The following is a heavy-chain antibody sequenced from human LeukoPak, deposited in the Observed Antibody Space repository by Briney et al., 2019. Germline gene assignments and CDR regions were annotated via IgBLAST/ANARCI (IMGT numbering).Heavy chain of an antibody. Sequence: GESRKISCKVSGYSFTTYWIGWVRQMPGKGLEWMGIIYPGDSDTRYSPSFQGQVTISADKSINTAYLQWSSLKASDTAIYYCARLSSRGHEISWWFDPWGQGTLVTVSS. CDR3: ARLSSRGHEISWWFDP. CDR1: GYSFTTYW. CDR2: IYPGDSDT. J-gene: IGHJ5*02. D-gene: IGHD5-12*01. V-gene: IGHV5-51*01.